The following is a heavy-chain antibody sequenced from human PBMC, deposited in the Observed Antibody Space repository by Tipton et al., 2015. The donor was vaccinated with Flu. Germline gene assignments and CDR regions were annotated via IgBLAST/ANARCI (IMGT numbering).Heavy chain of an antibody. D-gene: IGHD3-16*01. Sequence: TLSLTCSVSGDSIGSPYFCCCLRPPPGKRLWWVGNVHSAGTYYNPSLRSRVTISLDTPKNQFSLRLTSVTAADTAVYFCARRGCSNYVTEPKHWVDAWG. CDR1: GDSIGSPYF. CDR2: VHSAGT. CDR3: ARRGCSNYVTEPKHWVDA. J-gene: IGHJ5*01. V-gene: IGHV4-38-2*01.